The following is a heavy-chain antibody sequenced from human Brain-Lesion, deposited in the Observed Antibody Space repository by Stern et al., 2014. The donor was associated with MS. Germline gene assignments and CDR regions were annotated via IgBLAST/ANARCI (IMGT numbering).Heavy chain of an antibody. Sequence: VQLVQSGPGLVKPSPTLSLTCNVSGGSISSGSDYWSWLRQPVGKGLQWIGRIHPSGSAYYTPSLKSRVPISTDTSKNQFSLELTSATAADTAIYYCASGYRIFDYWGQGILVTVSS. CDR1: GGSISSGSDY. V-gene: IGHV4-61*02. D-gene: IGHD5-18*01. CDR3: ASGYRIFDY. CDR2: IHPSGSA. J-gene: IGHJ4*02.